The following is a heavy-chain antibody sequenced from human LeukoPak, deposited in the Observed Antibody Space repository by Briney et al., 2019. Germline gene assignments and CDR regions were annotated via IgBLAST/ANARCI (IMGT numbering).Heavy chain of an antibody. CDR2: INSDGSST. J-gene: IGHJ4*02. D-gene: IGHD3-10*01. Sequence: PGGSLRLSCAASGFTFSSYWMHWVGQAPGKRLVWVSRINSDGSSTSYADSVKGRFTISRDKAKNTLYLQMNSLRAEDTAVYYCARDRWFGPADWGQGTPVTVSS. CDR3: ARDRWFGPAD. CDR1: GFTFSSYW. V-gene: IGHV3-74*01.